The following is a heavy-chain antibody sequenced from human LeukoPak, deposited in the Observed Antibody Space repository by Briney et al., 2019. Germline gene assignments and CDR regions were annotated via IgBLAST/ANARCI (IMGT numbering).Heavy chain of an antibody. J-gene: IGHJ4*02. CDR2: ISYDGSNK. CDR3: ARGFYSVLRFSHYFDY. Sequence: GGSLRLSCAASGFTFSSYAMHWVRQAPGKGLEWVAVISYDGSNKYYADSVKGRFTISRDNSKNTLYLQMNSLRAEDTAVYYCARGFYSVLRFSHYFDYWGQGTLVTVSA. CDR1: GFTFSSYA. D-gene: IGHD3-3*01. V-gene: IGHV3-30-3*01.